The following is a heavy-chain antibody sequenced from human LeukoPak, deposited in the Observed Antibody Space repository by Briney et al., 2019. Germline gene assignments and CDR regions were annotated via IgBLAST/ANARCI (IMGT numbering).Heavy chain of an antibody. V-gene: IGHV4-59*01. D-gene: IGHD6-13*01. CDR2: IYYSGST. Sequence: PSETLSLTCTVSGGSISSYYWSWIRQPPGKGLEWIGYIYYSGSTNYNPSLKSRVTISVDTSKNQFSLKLSSVTAADTAVYYCARDIIGSWYADNWFDPWGQGTLVTVSS. J-gene: IGHJ5*02. CDR1: GGSISSYY. CDR3: ARDIIGSWYADNWFDP.